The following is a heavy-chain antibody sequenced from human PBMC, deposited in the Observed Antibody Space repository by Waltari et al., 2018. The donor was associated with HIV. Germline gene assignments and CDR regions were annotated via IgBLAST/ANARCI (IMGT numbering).Heavy chain of an antibody. CDR1: GFTFSSYA. J-gene: IGHJ4*02. D-gene: IGHD2-15*01. Sequence: QVQLVESGGGVVQPGKSLRLSCAASGFTFSSYAVHWVRQAPGKGLEWVAVISYDGSNKYYADSVKGRFTISRDNSKNTLYLQMNSLRAEDTAVYYCARDRAVVVVAASHFDYWGQGTLVTVSS. CDR3: ARDRAVVVVAASHFDY. CDR2: ISYDGSNK. V-gene: IGHV3-30-3*01.